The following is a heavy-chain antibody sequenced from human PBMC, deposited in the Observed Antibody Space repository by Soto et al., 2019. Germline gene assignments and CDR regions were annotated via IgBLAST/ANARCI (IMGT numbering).Heavy chain of an antibody. Sequence: PGGSLRLSCAVSGFTFDDNAMHWVRQAPEKGLEWVSAISGSGGSTYYADSVKGRFTISRDNSKNTLYLQMNSLRAEDTAVYYCAKDTTSNPYVLDFWSGYYTGANWFDPWGQGTLVTVSS. J-gene: IGHJ5*02. CDR1: GFTFDDNA. CDR3: AKDTTSNPYVLDFWSGYYTGANWFDP. CDR2: ISGSGGST. D-gene: IGHD3-3*01. V-gene: IGHV3-23*01.